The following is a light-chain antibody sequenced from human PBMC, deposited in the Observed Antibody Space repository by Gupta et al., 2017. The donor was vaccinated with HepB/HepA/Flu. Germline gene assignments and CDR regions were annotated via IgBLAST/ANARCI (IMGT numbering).Light chain of an antibody. CDR3: QSGDSSGTHQV. J-gene: IGLJ3*02. V-gene: IGLV3-25*03. CDR1: ALPKKY. Sequence: SYELTQPPSVSVSPGQPARITCSGDALPKKYAYWYKQKPGQAPVLVIYKDNERPSGIPGRFSGASSGTIVTLTISGVQAEDEADDYCQSGDSSGTHQVFGGGTKWTVL. CDR2: KDN.